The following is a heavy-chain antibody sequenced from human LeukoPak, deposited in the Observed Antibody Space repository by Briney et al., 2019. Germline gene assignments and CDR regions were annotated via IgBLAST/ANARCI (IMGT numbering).Heavy chain of an antibody. CDR1: GYSENFYG. CDR2: ISAQHGQT. J-gene: IGHJ5*02. CDR3: ARDNSVGDNAWWFDP. D-gene: IGHD1-26*01. V-gene: IGHV1-18*01. Sequence: ASVKVSCKTSGYSENFYGITWVRQVAGQGLEWMGWISAQHGQTEYAPNSQDRVTMTTDTYTNTAYMELRSLRSDDTAVYYCARDNSVGDNAWWFDPWGQGTLVTVSS.